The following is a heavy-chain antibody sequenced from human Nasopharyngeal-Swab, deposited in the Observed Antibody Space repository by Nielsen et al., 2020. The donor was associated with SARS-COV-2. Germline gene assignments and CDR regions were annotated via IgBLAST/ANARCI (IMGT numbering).Heavy chain of an antibody. CDR3: ARGKTGILEWLLPDEMSYGMDV. CDR2: IYHSGST. D-gene: IGHD3-3*01. V-gene: IGHV4-4*02. J-gene: IGHJ6*02. Sequence: VRQAPGKGLEWIGGIYHSGSTNYNPSLKSRVTISVDKSKNQFSLKLSSVTAADTAVYYCARGKTGILEWLLPDEMSYGMDVWGQGTTVTVSS.